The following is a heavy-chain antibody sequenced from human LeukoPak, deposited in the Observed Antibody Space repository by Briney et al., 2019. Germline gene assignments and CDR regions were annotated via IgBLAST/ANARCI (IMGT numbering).Heavy chain of an antibody. V-gene: IGHV4-39*07. J-gene: IGHJ6*03. D-gene: IGHD6-13*01. CDR1: GGSISSSSYY. CDR3: ARGRAAAATSFYYYYMDV. CDR2: IYYSGST. Sequence: SETLSLTCTVSGGSISSSSYYWGWIRQPPGKGLEWIGSIYYSGSTYYNPSLKSRVTISVDTSKNQFSLKLSSVTAADTAVYYCARGRAAAATSFYYYYMDVWGKGTTVTVSS.